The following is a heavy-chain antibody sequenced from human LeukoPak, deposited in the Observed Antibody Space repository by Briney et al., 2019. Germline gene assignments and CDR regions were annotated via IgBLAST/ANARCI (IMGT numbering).Heavy chain of an antibody. J-gene: IGHJ1*01. CDR1: GFTFSSYA. CDR3: AKESSGWLPPIKYFHH. D-gene: IGHD6-19*01. Sequence: GGSLRLSCAASGFTFSSYAMSWVRQAPGKGLEWVSAISGSGGSTYYADSVKGRFTISRDNSKNTLYLQMNSLRAEDTAVYYCAKESSGWLPPIKYFHHWGQGTLVTVSS. V-gene: IGHV3-23*01. CDR2: ISGSGGST.